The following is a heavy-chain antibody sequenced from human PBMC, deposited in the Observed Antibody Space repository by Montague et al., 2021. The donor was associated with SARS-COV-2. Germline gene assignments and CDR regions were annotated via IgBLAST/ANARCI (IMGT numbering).Heavy chain of an antibody. CDR3: ARIPVGSKYYFDF. D-gene: IGHD2-2*01. Sequence: CPISGDSVASNIATWNWIRQSPSRGLEWLVRTYYRSKRYNDYAESVKSRITIDPDTSKHQFSLHLNSVTPEDTAVYYCARIPVGSKYYFDFWGQGTLVTVSS. J-gene: IGHJ4*02. CDR2: TYYRSKRYN. V-gene: IGHV6-1*01. CDR1: GDSVASNIAT.